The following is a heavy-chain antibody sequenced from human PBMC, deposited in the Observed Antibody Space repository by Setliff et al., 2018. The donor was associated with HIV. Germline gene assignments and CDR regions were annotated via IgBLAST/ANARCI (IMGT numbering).Heavy chain of an antibody. CDR3: AREHGEYCSGGTCYHHYYFDY. CDR1: GGTFNFYG. Sequence: SVKVSCKASGGTFNFYGLNWVRRAPGQGLEWMGKIIPKSDTRDYAQKLRGRVTITADKPSNTVYMELTSLTSEDTAVYYCAREHGEYCSGGTCYHHYYFDYWGPGTLVTVSS. V-gene: IGHV1-69*06. D-gene: IGHD2-15*01. CDR2: IIPKSDTR. J-gene: IGHJ4*02.